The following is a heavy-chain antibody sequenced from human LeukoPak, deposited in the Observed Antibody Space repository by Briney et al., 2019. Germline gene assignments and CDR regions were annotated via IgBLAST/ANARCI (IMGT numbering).Heavy chain of an antibody. CDR3: ASVMNGVVKFDF. CDR1: GASISSGAYY. J-gene: IGHJ4*02. V-gene: IGHV4-30-4*01. CDR2: IYYTGST. D-gene: IGHD3-3*01. Sequence: SQTLSLTCTVSGASISSGAYYWSWIRQPPGKGLEWIGYIYYTGSTYYNPSPKSRITISLDTSKNQFSLMLSSVTAADTAVYYCASVMNGVVKFDFWGQGTLVTVSS.